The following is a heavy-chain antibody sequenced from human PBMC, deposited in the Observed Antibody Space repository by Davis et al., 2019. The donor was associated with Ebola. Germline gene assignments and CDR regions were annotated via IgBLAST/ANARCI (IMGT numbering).Heavy chain of an antibody. CDR3: ARHAPRPDYNYFYGMDV. D-gene: IGHD6-6*01. V-gene: IGHV5-10-1*01. Sequence: GESLKISCKGSGYTFTSYWIGWVRHMPGKGLEWMGRIDPSDSYTSYSPSFQGHVTISADKSISTAYLQWSGLKASDTATYYCARHAPRPDYNYFYGMDVWGQGTMVTVSS. CDR2: IDPSDSYT. J-gene: IGHJ6*02. CDR1: GYTFTSYW.